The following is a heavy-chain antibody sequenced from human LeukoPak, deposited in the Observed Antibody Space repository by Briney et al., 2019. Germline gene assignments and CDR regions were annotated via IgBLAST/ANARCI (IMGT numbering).Heavy chain of an antibody. CDR1: GFTFSNAW. CDR2: IKSKTDGGTT. Sequence: GGSLRLSCAASGFTFSNAWMSWLRQAPGKGLEWVGRIKSKTDGGTTDYAAPVKGRFTISRDDSKNTLCLQMNSLKTEDTAVYYCTTDLYDYGDYVDYYYYGMDVWGQGTTVTVSS. V-gene: IGHV3-15*01. CDR3: TTDLYDYGDYVDYYYYGMDV. J-gene: IGHJ6*02. D-gene: IGHD4-17*01.